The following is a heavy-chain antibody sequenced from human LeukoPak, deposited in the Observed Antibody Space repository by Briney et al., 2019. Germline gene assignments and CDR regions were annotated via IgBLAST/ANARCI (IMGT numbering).Heavy chain of an antibody. CDR3: ARVLAASPGDDAFDI. Sequence: ASVKVSCKASGYTFTSYGISWVRQAPGQGLEWMGWISAYNDNTNYAQKLQGRVTMTTDTSTSTAYMELRSLRSDDTAVYYCARVLAASPGDDAFDIWGQGTMVTVSS. J-gene: IGHJ3*02. D-gene: IGHD2-15*01. V-gene: IGHV1-18*01. CDR1: GYTFTSYG. CDR2: ISAYNDNT.